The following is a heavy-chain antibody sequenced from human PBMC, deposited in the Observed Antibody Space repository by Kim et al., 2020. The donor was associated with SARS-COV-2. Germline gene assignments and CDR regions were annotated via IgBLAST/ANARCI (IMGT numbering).Heavy chain of an antibody. CDR3: ARGKGKRITDY. Sequence: TGYAQKFQGRVTMTRNTYISTAYMELSSLRSEDTAVYYCARGKGKRITDYWGQGTLVTVSS. D-gene: IGHD3-16*01. J-gene: IGHJ4*02. CDR2: T. V-gene: IGHV1-8*01.